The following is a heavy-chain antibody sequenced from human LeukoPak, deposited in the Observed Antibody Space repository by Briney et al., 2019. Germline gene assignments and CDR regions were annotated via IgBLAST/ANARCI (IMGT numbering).Heavy chain of an antibody. J-gene: IGHJ4*02. CDR2: ISAYNGNT. CDR1: GYTFISYG. V-gene: IGHV1-18*01. D-gene: IGHD1-26*01. Sequence: GASVKVSCKASGYTFISYGITWVRQAPGQGLEWMGWISAYNGNTNYVQKLQGRVTMTTDTSTNTAYMELRSLRSDDTAVYYCARGDGSYHFDYWGQGTLVTVSS. CDR3: ARGDGSYHFDY.